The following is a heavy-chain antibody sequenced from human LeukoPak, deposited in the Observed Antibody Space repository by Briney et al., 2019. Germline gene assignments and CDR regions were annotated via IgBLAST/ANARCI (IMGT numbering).Heavy chain of an antibody. D-gene: IGHD3-9*01. V-gene: IGHV4-59*12. CDR2: IYYSGST. CDR3: ARGRLTYDILTGYYTY. J-gene: IGHJ4*02. CDR1: GGSISSYY. Sequence: SETLALTCTVSGGSISSYYWSWIRQPPGKGLEWIGYIYYSGSTNYNPSLKSRATISVDTSKNQFSLKLSSVTAADTAVYYCARGRLTYDILTGYYTYWGQGTLVTVSS.